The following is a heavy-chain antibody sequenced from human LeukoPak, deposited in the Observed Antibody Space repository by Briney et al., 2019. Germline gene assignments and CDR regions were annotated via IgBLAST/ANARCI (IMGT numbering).Heavy chain of an antibody. V-gene: IGHV1-46*01. J-gene: IGHJ3*02. CDR1: GYTFTNYY. CDR2: INPSGGST. CDR3: ARVAERTWLPYDAAFDI. Sequence: ASVKVSCKASGYTFTNYYMHWVRQAPGQGLEWMGIINPSGGSTSYAQKFQGRVTMTRDTSTSTVYMELSSLRSEDTAVYYCARVAERTWLPYDAAFDIWGLGTMVTVSS. D-gene: IGHD3-9*01.